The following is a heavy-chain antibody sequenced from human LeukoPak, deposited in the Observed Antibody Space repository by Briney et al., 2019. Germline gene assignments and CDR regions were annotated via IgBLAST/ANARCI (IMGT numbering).Heavy chain of an antibody. Sequence: PGGSLRLSCAASGFTFSSYWMHWVRQAPGKGLVWVSRINSDGSSTSYADSVKGRFSISRDNSKNTLYLQMSSLRADDTAIYYYARDRSGSTHWGQGTLVTVSS. D-gene: IGHD1-26*01. CDR1: GFTFSSYW. J-gene: IGHJ4*02. CDR2: INSDGSST. CDR3: ARDRSGSTH. V-gene: IGHV3-74*01.